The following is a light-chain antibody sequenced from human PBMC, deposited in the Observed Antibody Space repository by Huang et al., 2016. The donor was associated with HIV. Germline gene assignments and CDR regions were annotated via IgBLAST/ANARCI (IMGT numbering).Light chain of an antibody. J-gene: IGKJ1*01. CDR1: QSVSGT. CDR2: SVS. Sequence: IVMTQSPATLSVSPGDSATLSCRASQSVSGTLAWYQQKPGQAPRLLIHSVSSRATGIPARFGGSGSRTDFTLTISSLQSEDFAVYYCHQYSYWPPTFGQGTKVEI. CDR3: HQYSYWPPT. V-gene: IGKV3-15*01.